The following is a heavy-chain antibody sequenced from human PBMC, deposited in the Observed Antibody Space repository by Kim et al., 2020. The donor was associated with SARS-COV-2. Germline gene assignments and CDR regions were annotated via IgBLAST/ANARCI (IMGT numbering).Heavy chain of an antibody. CDR3: ARDLESGGSEDY. V-gene: IGHV3-33*01. J-gene: IGHJ4*02. Sequence: YAASLTGRLTFSRDNAKNPLYLQMNSLSAEDTAVYYCARDLESGGSEDYWGQGTLVTVSS. D-gene: IGHD3-16*01.